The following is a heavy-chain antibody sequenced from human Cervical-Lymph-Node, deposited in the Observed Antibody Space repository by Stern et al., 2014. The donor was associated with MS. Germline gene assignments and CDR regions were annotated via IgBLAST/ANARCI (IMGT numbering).Heavy chain of an antibody. V-gene: IGHV4-39*01. CDR1: GDSISSYTHY. J-gene: IGHJ4*02. CDR2: VYYSGAP. Sequence: QLQLQESGPGLVKPSETLSLTCAVSGDSISSYTHYWAWIRQPPGKGLEWIGSVYYSGAPYYTPSLKSPVTISVDTPKNHFSLGLNSVTAADTAVYYCAKHACTGAACPFDLWGQGTLVTVSS. CDR3: AKHACTGAACPFDL. D-gene: IGHD2-8*02.